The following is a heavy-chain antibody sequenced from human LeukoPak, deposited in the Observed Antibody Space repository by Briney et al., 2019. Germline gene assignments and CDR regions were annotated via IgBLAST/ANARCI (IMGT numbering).Heavy chain of an antibody. J-gene: IGHJ6*03. CDR1: GFTFSDYY. V-gene: IGHV3-11*04. CDR2: ISSSGSTI. CDR3: ARRSGYYYYYYTDV. Sequence: GGSLRLSCAASGFTFSDYYMSWIRQAPGKGLEWVSYISSSGSTIYYADSVKGRFTISRDNAKNSLYLQMNSLRAEDTAVYYCARRSGYYYYYYTDVWGKGTTVTVSS.